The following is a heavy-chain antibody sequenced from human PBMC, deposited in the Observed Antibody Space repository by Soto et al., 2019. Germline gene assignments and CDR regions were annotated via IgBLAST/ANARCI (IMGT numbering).Heavy chain of an antibody. CDR2: ITSSSRTI. CDR3: AMDLSLVLYYSISPLSYSGMDV. Sequence: QVQLVESGGGLVKPGGSLRLSCAASGFTFSDYYMNWVRQAPGKGLEWVSYITSSSRTIYYADSVKGRFTISRDNAKNALKLKMNSMSAEDTSVYYCAMDLSLVLYYSISPLSYSGMDVWGQGTSFTVSS. CDR1: GFTFSDYY. D-gene: IGHD4-4*01. J-gene: IGHJ6*02. V-gene: IGHV3-11*01.